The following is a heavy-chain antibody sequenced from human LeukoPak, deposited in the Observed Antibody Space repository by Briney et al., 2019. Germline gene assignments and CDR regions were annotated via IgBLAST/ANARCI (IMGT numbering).Heavy chain of an antibody. J-gene: IGHJ4*02. Sequence: GGSLRLSCAASGFTFSSYGMNWVRQAPGKGLEWVSYISSSGSTIYYADSVKGRFTISRDNAKNSLYLQMNSLRAEDTAVYYCARGQYSGYYYFDYWGQGTLVTVSS. CDR3: ARGQYSGYYYFDY. CDR1: GFTFSSYG. CDR2: ISSSGSTI. V-gene: IGHV3-48*03. D-gene: IGHD3-22*01.